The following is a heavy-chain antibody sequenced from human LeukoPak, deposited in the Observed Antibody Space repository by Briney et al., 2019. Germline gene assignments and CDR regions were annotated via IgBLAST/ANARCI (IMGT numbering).Heavy chain of an antibody. D-gene: IGHD6-19*01. CDR3: ARRGYSSGFDY. CDR2: IYYSGST. J-gene: IGHJ4*02. CDR1: GGSISSSSCY. Sequence: SETLSLTCTVSGGSISSSSCYWGWIRQPPGKGLEWIGSIYYSGSTYYNPSLKSRVTISVDTSKNQFSLKLSSVTAADTAVYYCARRGYSSGFDYWGQGTLVTVSS. V-gene: IGHV4-39*01.